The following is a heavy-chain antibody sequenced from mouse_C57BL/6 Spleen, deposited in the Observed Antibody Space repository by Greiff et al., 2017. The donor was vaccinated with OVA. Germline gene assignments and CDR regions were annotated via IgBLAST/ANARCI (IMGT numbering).Heavy chain of an antibody. CDR1: GYTFTSYW. D-gene: IGHD1-1*01. J-gene: IGHJ4*01. CDR2: IYPSDSET. CDR3: ARRGDGSSLYYAMDY. V-gene: IGHV1-61*01. Sequence: QVQLQQPGAELVRPGSSVKLSCKASGYTFTSYWMDWVKQRPGQGLEWIGNIYPSDSETHYNQKFKDKATLTVDKSSSTAYMQLSSLTSEDSAVYYCARRGDGSSLYYAMDYWGQGTSVTVSS.